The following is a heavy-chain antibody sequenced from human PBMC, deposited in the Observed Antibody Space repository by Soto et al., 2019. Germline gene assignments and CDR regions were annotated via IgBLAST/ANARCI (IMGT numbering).Heavy chain of an antibody. Sequence: EVQLVESGGGLVQPGRSLRLSCAASGFTFYDFAMHWVRQAPGKGLEWVSRISGTRNIIDYADSVKGRFIISRDNAKNSLYLQMNILRPEDTAFYYCVKDMYEGSSGGSLDYWGEGTLGTVSS. J-gene: IGHJ4*02. V-gene: IGHV3-9*01. CDR1: GFTFYDFA. CDR3: VKDMYEGSSGGSLDY. D-gene: IGHD2-15*01. CDR2: ISGTRNII.